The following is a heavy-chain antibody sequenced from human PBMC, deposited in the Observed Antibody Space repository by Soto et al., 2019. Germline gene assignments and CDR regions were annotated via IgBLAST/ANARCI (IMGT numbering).Heavy chain of an antibody. CDR1: GGSISSSNYY. D-gene: IGHD4-4*01. Sequence: QLQLQESGPGLVKPSETLSLTCTVSGGSISSSNYYWGWIRQPPGKGLEWIGSIYYSGSTYNNPCLMSRVTISVDTSHNQFSLKLSSVPAADTAVYYCARQKYTTTVIQNSWFDPWGRGTLVTVSS. CDR2: IYYSGST. J-gene: IGHJ5*02. CDR3: ARQKYTTTVIQNSWFDP. V-gene: IGHV4-39*01.